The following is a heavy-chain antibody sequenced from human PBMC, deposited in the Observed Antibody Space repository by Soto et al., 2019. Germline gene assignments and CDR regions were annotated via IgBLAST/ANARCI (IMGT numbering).Heavy chain of an antibody. D-gene: IGHD5-12*01. CDR3: ARDYYRFNSGYGFSMDV. CDR2: ISYDGSNK. V-gene: IGHV3-30-3*01. CDR1: WFTFSSYT. Sequence: GGALRPSCSAAWFTFSSYTLHWVRPAPGKGLEWVEVISYDGSNKYYADSVKGRFTISRDNSKNTLYLQMNSLRAEDTAVYYCARDYYRFNSGYGFSMDVWGQGTTVTVSS. J-gene: IGHJ6*02.